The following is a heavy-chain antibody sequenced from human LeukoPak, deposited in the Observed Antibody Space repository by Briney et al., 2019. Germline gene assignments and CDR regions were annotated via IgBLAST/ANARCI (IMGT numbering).Heavy chain of an antibody. D-gene: IGHD2-2*01. CDR3: ARKYCSSTSCDFFWFDS. Sequence: PSETLSLTCAVSGGSISSSNWWTWVRQPPGKGLEWIGEIYHSGSTNYNPSLKSRVTISVDKTKNQFSLKLSSVTAADTAVYFCARKYCSSTSCDFFWFDSWGQGTLATASS. V-gene: IGHV4-4*02. J-gene: IGHJ5*01. CDR1: GGSISSSNW. CDR2: IYHSGST.